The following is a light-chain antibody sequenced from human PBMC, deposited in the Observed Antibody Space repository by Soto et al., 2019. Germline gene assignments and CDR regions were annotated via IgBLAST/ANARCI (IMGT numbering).Light chain of an antibody. J-gene: IGKJ2*01. CDR3: QQYNNWPRT. Sequence: EIVMTQSPATLSVSQGERATLSCRASQSVSSNLAWYQQKPGQAPRLLIYGASTRASGIPARFSGSGSGTEFTLTISSLQSEDFAVYYCQQYNNWPRTFGPGTKLEIK. CDR1: QSVSSN. CDR2: GAS. V-gene: IGKV3-15*01.